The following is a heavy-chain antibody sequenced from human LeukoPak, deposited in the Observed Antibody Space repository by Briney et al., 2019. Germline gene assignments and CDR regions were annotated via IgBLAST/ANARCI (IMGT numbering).Heavy chain of an antibody. D-gene: IGHD3-22*01. CDR2: ISAYNGNT. CDR3: ARATYYYDSSGYYHPCYFDY. CDR1: GYTFTSYG. V-gene: IGHV1-18*01. Sequence: GASVKVSCKPSGYTFTSYGISWVRQAPGQGLERMGWISAYNGNTNYAQKLQGRVTMTTDTSTSTAYMELRSLRSDDTAVYYCARATYYYDSSGYYHPCYFDYWGQGTLVTVSS. J-gene: IGHJ4*02.